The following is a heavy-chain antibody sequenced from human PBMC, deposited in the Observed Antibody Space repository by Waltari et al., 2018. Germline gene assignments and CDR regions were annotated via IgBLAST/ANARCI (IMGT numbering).Heavy chain of an antibody. CDR1: GGSISSSSYY. V-gene: IGHV4-39*01. CDR2: IYYSGRT. J-gene: IGHJ4*02. D-gene: IGHD3-16*01. CDR3: ARHRLRVGEWGDY. Sequence: QLQLQESGPGLVKPSETLSLTCTVSGGSISSSSYYWGWIRQPPGKGLEWIGSIYYSGRTDDNPSLKSRVPISVDTSKNQFSLKLSSVTAADTAVYYCARHRLRVGEWGDYWGQGTLVTVSS.